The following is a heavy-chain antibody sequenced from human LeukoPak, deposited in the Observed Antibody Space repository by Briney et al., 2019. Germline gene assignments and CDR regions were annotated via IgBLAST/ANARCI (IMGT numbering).Heavy chain of an antibody. D-gene: IGHD1-26*01. J-gene: IGHJ4*02. CDR1: GGTFSSYA. CDR2: IIPIFGTA. Sequence: ASVKVSCXASGGTFSSYAISWVRQAPGQGLEWMGRIIPIFGTANYAQKFQGRVTITTDESTSTAYMELSSLRSEDTAVYYCARDLSGSYLDYWGQGTLVTVSS. V-gene: IGHV1-69*05. CDR3: ARDLSGSYLDY.